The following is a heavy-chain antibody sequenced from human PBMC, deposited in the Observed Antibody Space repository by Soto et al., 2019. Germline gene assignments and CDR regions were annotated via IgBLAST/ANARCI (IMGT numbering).Heavy chain of an antibody. V-gene: IGHV3-30*18. CDR3: AKLRYSGYDWDQYYFDY. Sequence: QVQLVESGGGVVQPGRSLRLSCAASGFTFSSYGMHWVRQAPGKGLEWVAVISYDGSNKYYADSVKGRFTISRDNSNNTLDLQMNSLRAEDTAVYYCAKLRYSGYDWDQYYFDYWGQGTLVTVSS. J-gene: IGHJ4*02. CDR1: GFTFSSYG. D-gene: IGHD5-12*01. CDR2: ISYDGSNK.